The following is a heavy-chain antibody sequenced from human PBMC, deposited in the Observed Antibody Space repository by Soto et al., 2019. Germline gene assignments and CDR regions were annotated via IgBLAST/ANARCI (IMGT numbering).Heavy chain of an antibody. J-gene: IGHJ4*02. CDR2: IYYSGST. CDR3: ARGDSSWPFDY. D-gene: IGHD6-13*01. V-gene: IGHV4-30-4*01. Sequence: PSETVSLTCTVSGGSISSGDYYWSWIRQPPGKGLEWIGYIYYSGSTYYNPSLKSRVTISVDTSKNQFSLKLSSVTAADTAVYYCARGDSSWPFDYWGQGTLVTVSS. CDR1: GGSISSGDYY.